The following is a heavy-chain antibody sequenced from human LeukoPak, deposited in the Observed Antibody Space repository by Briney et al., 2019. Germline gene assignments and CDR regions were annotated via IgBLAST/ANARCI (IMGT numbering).Heavy chain of an antibody. V-gene: IGHV3-11*01. D-gene: IGHD3-10*01. J-gene: IGHJ4*02. Sequence: GGSLRLSCAASGFTFSDYYMSWIRQAPGKGLEWSSYISNSGSTIYYSDSVRGRFTISRDNSKNTLYVQINSRRAEDTAVYYCAKDSLWFGELLSEDYWGQGTLVTVSS. CDR1: GFTFSDYY. CDR3: AKDSLWFGELLSEDY. CDR2: ISNSGSTI.